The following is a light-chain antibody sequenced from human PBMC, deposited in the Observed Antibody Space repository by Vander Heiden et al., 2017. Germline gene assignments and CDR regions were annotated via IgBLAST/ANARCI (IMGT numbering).Light chain of an antibody. V-gene: IGKV4-1*01. J-gene: IGKJ2*01. Sequence: DIVMTQSPESLAVSLGERATINCKSSQSVLSSSDDKNYLAWYQQKPGQPPKLLIYWSSTRESGVPARFSGSGSGTDFTLTISSLQAEDVAVYYCQQYSRNTTFGQGTKLEFK. CDR3: QQYSRNTT. CDR1: QSVLSSSDDKNY. CDR2: WSS.